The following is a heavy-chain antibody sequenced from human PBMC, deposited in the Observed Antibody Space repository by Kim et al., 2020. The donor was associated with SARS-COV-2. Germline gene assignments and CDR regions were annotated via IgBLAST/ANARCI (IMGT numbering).Heavy chain of an antibody. V-gene: IGHV4-59*08. D-gene: IGHD6-13*01. Sequence: SETLSLTCIVSGDSINGYYWSWIRQTPGKGLEWIGYVSYTGTTNYNPSLKSRATISVDTSKNQFSLELTSVTAADTAMYYCARRAGQLGTPFDYWGQGTLGTVSS. J-gene: IGHJ4*02. CDR1: GDSINGYY. CDR2: VSYTGTT. CDR3: ARRAGQLGTPFDY.